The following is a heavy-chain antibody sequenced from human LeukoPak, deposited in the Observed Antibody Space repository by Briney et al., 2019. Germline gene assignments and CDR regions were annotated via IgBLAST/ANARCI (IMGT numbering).Heavy chain of an antibody. J-gene: IGHJ5*02. D-gene: IGHD3-10*01. CDR3: ARDCTSGSYFHTLCDP. Sequence: SETQSLTCAVSGASNSSYYVSWIRQPPGKGLEWIGSIYYSGSTNYNPSLKSRVTISLDTSMNQFSLKLSSVTAADTAVYFCARDCTSGSYFHTLCDP. V-gene: IGHV4-59*01. CDR2: IYYSGST. CDR1: GASNSSYY.